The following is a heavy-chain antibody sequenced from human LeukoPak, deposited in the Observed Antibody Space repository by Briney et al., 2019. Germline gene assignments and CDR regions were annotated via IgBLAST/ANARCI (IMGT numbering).Heavy chain of an antibody. Sequence: GGSLRLSCAASGFTFSSYAMSWVRQAPGKGLEWVSAISGSGGSTYYADSVKGRFTISRDNSKNTLYLQMNSLRAEDTAVYYCAKDLYYGGNYPNWFDPWGQGTLVTVSS. V-gene: IGHV3-23*01. CDR1: GFTFSSYA. CDR2: ISGSGGST. J-gene: IGHJ5*02. D-gene: IGHD4-23*01. CDR3: AKDLYYGGNYPNWFDP.